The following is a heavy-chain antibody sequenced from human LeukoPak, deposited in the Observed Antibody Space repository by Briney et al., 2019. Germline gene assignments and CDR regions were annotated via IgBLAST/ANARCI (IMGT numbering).Heavy chain of an antibody. Sequence: GRSLRLSCAASGFTFSSYSMNWVRQAPGKGLEWVSSISSSSSYIYYADSVKGRFTISRDNAKNSLYLQMNSLRGEDTAVYYCARDGYCSGGSCYSDAFDIWGQGTMVTVSS. D-gene: IGHD2-15*01. CDR2: ISSSSSYI. J-gene: IGHJ3*02. CDR3: ARDGYCSGGSCYSDAFDI. V-gene: IGHV3-21*01. CDR1: GFTFSSYS.